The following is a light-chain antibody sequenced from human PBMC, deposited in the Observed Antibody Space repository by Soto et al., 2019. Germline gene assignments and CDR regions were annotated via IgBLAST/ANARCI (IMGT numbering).Light chain of an antibody. Sequence: EIVLTQSPGNVSLSPGERATLSCRASRRVSSSYLTWYQQKRGQAPRLLIYGASVRAPGIPDRFSGSGSGTDFTLTISRLEHEDFALYYCQQYEDTLSVGGGTKVEIK. J-gene: IGKJ4*01. V-gene: IGKV3-20*01. CDR1: RRVSSSY. CDR3: QQYEDTLS. CDR2: GAS.